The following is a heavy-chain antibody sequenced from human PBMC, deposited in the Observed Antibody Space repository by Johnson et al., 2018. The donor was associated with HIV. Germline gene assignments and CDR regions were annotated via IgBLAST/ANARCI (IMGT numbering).Heavy chain of an antibody. V-gene: IGHV3-11*04. CDR1: GFTFNDHY. D-gene: IGHD6-19*01. CDR3: ARVRYSSGWPIYAFDI. CDR2: ISTSGGGI. Sequence: VQLVESGGGLVKPGGSLRLSCAASGFTFNDHYMSWIRQAPGKGLEWVSYISTSGGGIYYAASVKGRFTISRDNARNSLYLQMNSLRAEDTAVYYCARVRYSSGWPIYAFDIWGQGTVVIVSS. J-gene: IGHJ3*02.